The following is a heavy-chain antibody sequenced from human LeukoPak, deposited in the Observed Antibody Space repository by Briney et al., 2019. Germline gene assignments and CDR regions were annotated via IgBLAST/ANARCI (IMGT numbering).Heavy chain of an antibody. CDR1: GFTFSSYE. Sequence: GGSLRLSCAASGFTFSSYEMSWVRQAPGKGLEWVGFIRSKAYGGTTEYAASVKGRFTISRDDSKSIAYLQMNSLKTEDTAVYYCTRERPDNYSSGWYYYYYYYMDVWGKGTTVTISS. D-gene: IGHD6-19*01. V-gene: IGHV3-49*04. J-gene: IGHJ6*03. CDR2: IRSKAYGGTT. CDR3: TRERPDNYSSGWYYYYYYYMDV.